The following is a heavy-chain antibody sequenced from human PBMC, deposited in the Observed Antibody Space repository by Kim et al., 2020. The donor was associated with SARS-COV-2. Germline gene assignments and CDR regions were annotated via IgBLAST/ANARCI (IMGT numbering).Heavy chain of an antibody. CDR1: GFTFSSYA. J-gene: IGHJ4*02. D-gene: IGHD3-9*01. V-gene: IGHV3-30*04. CDR3: ARARRDNVLRYFDWFGGIGLSPNDY. CDR2: ISYDGSNK. Sequence: GGSLRLSCAASGFTFSSYAMHWVRQAPGKGLEWVAVISYDGSNKYYADSVKGRFTISRDNSKNTLYLQMNSLRAEDTAVYYCARARRDNVLRYFDWFGGIGLSPNDYWGQGTLVTVSS.